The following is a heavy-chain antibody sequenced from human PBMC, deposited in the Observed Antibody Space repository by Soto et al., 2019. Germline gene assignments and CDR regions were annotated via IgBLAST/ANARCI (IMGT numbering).Heavy chain of an antibody. Sequence: SVEVSCKAPGGTFSSYAISWVRQAPGQGLEWMGGIIPIFGTANYAQKFQGRVTITADESTSTAYMELSSLRSEDTAVYYCARDRAYCGGDCYWWFDPWGQGTLVTVSS. CDR2: IIPIFGTA. CDR1: GGTFSSYA. J-gene: IGHJ5*02. CDR3: ARDRAYCGGDCYWWFDP. D-gene: IGHD2-21*02. V-gene: IGHV1-69*13.